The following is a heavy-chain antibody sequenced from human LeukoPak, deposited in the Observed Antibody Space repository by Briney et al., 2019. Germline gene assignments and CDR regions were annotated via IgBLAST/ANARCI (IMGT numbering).Heavy chain of an antibody. CDR1: GYTFTGCY. D-gene: IGHD3-10*01. Sequence: ASVKVSCKASGYTFTGCYMHWVRQAPGQGLEWMGWINPNSGGTNYAQKFQGRVTMTRDTSISTAYVELSRLRSDDTAVYYCARPLRGANWFDPWGQGTLVTVSS. CDR3: ARPLRGANWFDP. V-gene: IGHV1-2*02. J-gene: IGHJ5*02. CDR2: INPNSGGT.